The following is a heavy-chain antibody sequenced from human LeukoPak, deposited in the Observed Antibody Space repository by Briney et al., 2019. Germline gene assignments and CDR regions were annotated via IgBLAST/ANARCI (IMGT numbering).Heavy chain of an antibody. CDR1: GGTFSSYA. Sequence: ASVKVSCKASGGTFSSYAISWVRQAPGQGLEWMGRINPNSGGTNYAQKFQGRVTMTRDTSISTAYMELSRLRSDDTAVYYCARDLRRSCGGDCPLGYWGQGTLVTVSS. D-gene: IGHD2-21*02. CDR3: ARDLRRSCGGDCPLGY. V-gene: IGHV1-2*06. CDR2: INPNSGGT. J-gene: IGHJ4*02.